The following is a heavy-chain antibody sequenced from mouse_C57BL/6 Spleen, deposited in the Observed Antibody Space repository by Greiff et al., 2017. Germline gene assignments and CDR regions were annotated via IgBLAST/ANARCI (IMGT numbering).Heavy chain of an antibody. J-gene: IGHJ3*01. CDR2: ISYDGSN. CDR1: GYSITSGYY. D-gene: IGHD2-4*01. V-gene: IGHV3-6*01. CDR3: AREDYDYPY. Sequence: EVQLQESGPGLVKPSQSLSLTCSVTGYSITSGYYWNWIRQFPGNKLEWMGYISYDGSNNYNPSLKNRISITRDTSKNQFFLKLNSLTTEDTATYYCAREDYDYPYWDHEALGTVSA.